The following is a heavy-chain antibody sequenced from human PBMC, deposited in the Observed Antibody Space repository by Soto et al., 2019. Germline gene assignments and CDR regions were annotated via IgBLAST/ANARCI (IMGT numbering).Heavy chain of an antibody. CDR1: GGSISSYY. J-gene: IGHJ4*02. CDR2: IYYSGST. Sequence: QVQLQESGPGLVKPSETLSLTCTVSGGSISSYYWSWIRQPPGKGLEWIGYIYYSGSTNYNPSLKSRVTISVDTSKNQFSLKLSSVTAADTAVYYCARLGLVATITRPSYYFDYWGQGTLVTVSS. V-gene: IGHV4-59*08. D-gene: IGHD5-12*01. CDR3: ARLGLVATITRPSYYFDY.